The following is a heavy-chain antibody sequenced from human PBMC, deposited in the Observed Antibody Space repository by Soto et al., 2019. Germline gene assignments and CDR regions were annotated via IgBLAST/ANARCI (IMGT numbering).Heavy chain of an antibody. V-gene: IGHV1-8*01. Sequence: QVQLVQSGAEVKKPGASVKVSCKASGYTFTSYDINWVRQATGQGLEWMGWMNPNSGNTGYAQKFQGRVTMTGNTSISTAYMELSSLRSEDTAVYYCARGISMVRGKIFAYWGQGTLVTVSS. CDR3: ARGISMVRGKIFAY. CDR1: GYTFTSYD. J-gene: IGHJ4*02. D-gene: IGHD3-10*01. CDR2: MNPNSGNT.